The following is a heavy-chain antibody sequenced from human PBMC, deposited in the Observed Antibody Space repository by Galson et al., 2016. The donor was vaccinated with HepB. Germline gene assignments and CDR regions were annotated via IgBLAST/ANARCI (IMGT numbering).Heavy chain of an antibody. CDR3: ARDAYSSPSSVPIGY. Sequence: SLRLSCAGSGFMFTTYGMHWVRQAPGKGLEWVAAILYDGSYQYYSDSVKGRFTIPRDNLNTLYLEMNCLRAEDTALYYCARDAYSSPSSVPIGYWGQGTLVTVSS. CDR1: GFMFTTYG. J-gene: IGHJ4*02. V-gene: IGHV3-30*03. CDR2: ILYDGSYQ. D-gene: IGHD6-6*01.